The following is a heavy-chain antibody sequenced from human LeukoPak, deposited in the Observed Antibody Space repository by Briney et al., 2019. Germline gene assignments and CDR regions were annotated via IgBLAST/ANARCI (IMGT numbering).Heavy chain of an antibody. V-gene: IGHV3-15*01. CDR1: GFSFSEDW. CDR3: MTERYWPNGGYVH. J-gene: IGHJ4*02. Sequence: PGDSLRLSCVASGFSFSEDWMSWVRQAPGRGLEWLGRIKRQMDGATTDYAAPVKGRFTISRDDSKNTLSLQMNSLKTEDTAIYYCMTERYWPNGGYVHWGQGTLVTVSS. D-gene: IGHD2-8*01. CDR2: IKRQMDGATT.